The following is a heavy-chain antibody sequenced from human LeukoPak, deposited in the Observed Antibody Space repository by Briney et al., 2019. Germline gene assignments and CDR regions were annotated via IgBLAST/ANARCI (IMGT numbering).Heavy chain of an antibody. D-gene: IGHD3-22*01. V-gene: IGHV4-31*03. CDR2: IYYSGST. CDR3: ARGIQHYYDSSGYTAYNWFDP. CDR1: GGSISSGGYY. Sequence: PSRTLSLTCTVSGGSISSGGYYWSWIRQHPGKGLEWIGYIYYSGSTYYNPSLKSRVTISVDTSKNQFSLKLSSVTAADTAVHYCARGIQHYYDSSGYTAYNWFDPWGQGTLVTVSS. J-gene: IGHJ5*02.